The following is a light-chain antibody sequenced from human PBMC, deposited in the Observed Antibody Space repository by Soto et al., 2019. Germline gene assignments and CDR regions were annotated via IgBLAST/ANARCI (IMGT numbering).Light chain of an antibody. V-gene: IGKV3-20*01. CDR1: QSLAGNY. J-gene: IGKJ3*01. CDR3: HQYASSST. Sequence: VLTQSPGTLPLSPGERATLSCRASQSLAGNYLAWYQQKPGQAPRLLITGASSRVTGIPDRFSGSGSGTDFTLTISRLEPEDFAVYYCHQYASSSTFGPGTKVNIK. CDR2: GAS.